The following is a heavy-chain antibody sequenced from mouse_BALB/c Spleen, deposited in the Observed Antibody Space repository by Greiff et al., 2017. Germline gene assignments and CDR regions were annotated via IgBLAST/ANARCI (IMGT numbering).Heavy chain of an antibody. V-gene: IGHV3-6*02. J-gene: IGHJ3*01. CDR1: GYSFTSCYF. Sequence: EVKLLESGPGLVKPSQSLSFTCSVTGYSFTSCYFWNWIRQFPGNKLECMGYISYDGSNNYNPSLKNRISITHDTSKNQFFLKLNSVTTEDTATYYSAREDGTTLAYWGQGTLVTVSA. CDR2: ISYDGSN. D-gene: IGHD2-1*01. CDR3: AREDGTTLAY.